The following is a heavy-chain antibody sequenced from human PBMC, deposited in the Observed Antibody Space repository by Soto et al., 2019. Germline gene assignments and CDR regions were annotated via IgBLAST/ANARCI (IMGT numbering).Heavy chain of an antibody. Sequence: GASVKVSCKASGFTFTSSAVQWVRQARGQRLEWIGWIVVGSGNTNYAQKFQERVTITRDMSKSTAYMELSSLRSEDTAVYYCAAVVAAGDFDYWGQGTLVTVSS. J-gene: IGHJ4*02. CDR2: IVVGSGNT. CDR1: GFTFTSSA. CDR3: AAVVAAGDFDY. D-gene: IGHD6-13*01. V-gene: IGHV1-58*01.